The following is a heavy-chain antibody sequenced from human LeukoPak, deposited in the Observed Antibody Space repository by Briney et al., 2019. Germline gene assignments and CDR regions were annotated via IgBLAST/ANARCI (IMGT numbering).Heavy chain of an antibody. J-gene: IGHJ4*02. Sequence: GGSLRLSCATSGFTFSSFAMNWVRQAPGKGLEWVSAINEGGFNTFYADSVKGRFTISRDNSKNTLYLQMNSLRAEDTAVYYCARDETWDIVVVVAAIIQATFDYWGQGTLVTVSS. D-gene: IGHD2-15*01. V-gene: IGHV3-23*01. CDR1: GFTFSSFA. CDR3: ARDETWDIVVVVAAIIQATFDY. CDR2: INEGGFNT.